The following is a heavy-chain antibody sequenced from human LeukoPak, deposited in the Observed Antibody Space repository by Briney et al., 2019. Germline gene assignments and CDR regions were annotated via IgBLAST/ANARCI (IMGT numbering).Heavy chain of an antibody. J-gene: IGHJ4*02. CDR1: GGSISSSSYY. Sequence: SETLSLTCTVSGGSISSSSYYWGWIRQPPGKGLEWIGSIYYSGSTYYNPSLKSRVTMSVDTSKNQFSLKLSSVTAADTAVYYCARVRSGGLDYWGQGTLVTVSS. CDR2: IYYSGST. V-gene: IGHV4-39*07. CDR3: ARVRSGGLDY. D-gene: IGHD3-3*01.